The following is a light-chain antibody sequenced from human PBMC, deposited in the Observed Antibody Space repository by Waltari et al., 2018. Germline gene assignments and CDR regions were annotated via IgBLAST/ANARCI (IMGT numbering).Light chain of an antibody. CDR2: GGS. V-gene: IGKV2-40*01. CDR1: QSLLHTDGFTY. CDR3: LQHKASPLT. Sequence: DIVMTQTPLSLPVTPGEPASISCKSSQSLLHTDGFTYLDWYLQKPGQSPQLLIYGGSNRASGGPDRFSGSGSGTDFTLKISKGEAEDVGVYYCLQHKASPLTFGGGTKVEIK. J-gene: IGKJ4*01.